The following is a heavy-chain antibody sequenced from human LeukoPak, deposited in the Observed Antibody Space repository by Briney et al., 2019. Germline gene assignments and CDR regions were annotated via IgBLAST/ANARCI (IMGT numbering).Heavy chain of an antibody. CDR2: INHSGST. D-gene: IGHD3-9*01. J-gene: IGHJ4*02. CDR3: ARGPLLGILPGWSRHFDY. V-gene: IGHV4-34*01. Sequence: SETLSLTCAVYGGSFSGYYWSWIRQPPAKGLEWIGEINHSGSTNYNPSLKSRVTISVDTSKNQFSLKLSSVTAADTAVYYCARGPLLGILPGWSRHFDYWGQGTLVTVSS. CDR1: GGSFSGYY.